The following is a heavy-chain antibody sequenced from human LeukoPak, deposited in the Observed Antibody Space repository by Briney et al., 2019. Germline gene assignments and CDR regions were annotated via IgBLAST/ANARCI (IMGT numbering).Heavy chain of an antibody. D-gene: IGHD3-22*01. J-gene: IGHJ4*02. CDR3: ARPNYDSSGYYYYYFDY. V-gene: IGHV5-51*01. Sequence: GESLKISCKGSGYSFTSYWIGWVRQMPGKGLKWMGIIYPGDSDTRYSPSFQGQVTISADKSISAAYLQWSSLRASDTAMYYCARPNYDSSGYYYYYFDYWGQGTLVTVSS. CDR1: GYSFTSYW. CDR2: IYPGDSDT.